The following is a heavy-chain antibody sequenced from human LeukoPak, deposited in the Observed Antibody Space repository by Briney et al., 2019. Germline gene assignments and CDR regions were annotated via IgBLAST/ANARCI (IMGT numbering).Heavy chain of an antibody. CDR2: TYYRSKWFN. V-gene: IGHV6-1*01. D-gene: IGHD7-27*01. CDR3: ARANWGEYFDH. CDR1: GDSFSTKSAA. Sequence: SQTLSLTCALSGDSFSTKSAAWNWLRQSPSRGLEWLGRTYYRSKWFNDYAVSVKSRITINPDTSKNQFSLQLNSVTPDDTAVYYCARANWGEYFDHWGQGTLVTVSS. J-gene: IGHJ4*02.